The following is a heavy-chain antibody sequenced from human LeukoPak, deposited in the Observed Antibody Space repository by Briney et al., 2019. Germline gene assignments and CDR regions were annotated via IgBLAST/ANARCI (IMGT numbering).Heavy chain of an antibody. CDR1: GFTFSDSY. CDR2: INHSGST. Sequence: GSLRLTCAASGFTFSDSYMSWIRQPPGKGLEWIGEINHSGSTNYNPSLKSRVTISVDTSKNQFSLKLSSVTAADTAVYYCARGRGITGSYFWFDPWGQGTLVTVSS. V-gene: IGHV4-34*01. J-gene: IGHJ5*02. CDR3: ARGRGITGSYFWFDP. D-gene: IGHD1-20*01.